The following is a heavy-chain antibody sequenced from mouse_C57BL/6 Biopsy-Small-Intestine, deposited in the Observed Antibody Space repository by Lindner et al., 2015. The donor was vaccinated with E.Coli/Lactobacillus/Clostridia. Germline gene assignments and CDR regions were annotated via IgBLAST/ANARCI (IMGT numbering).Heavy chain of an antibody. V-gene: IGHV1-81*01. CDR2: TIPLLGTA. CDR3: ARQFYEYVWDGFRYTLDL. CDR1: GGNFRTFA. Sequence: SVKVSCKASGGNFRTFAIHWVRQAPGQGLEWMGVTIPLLGTAVYAQKFQGRVTITADESTATAYMELSSLRSEDRAVYFCARQFYEYVWDGFRYTLDLWGQGSLVSVSS. D-gene: IGHD2-4*01. J-gene: IGHJ4*01.